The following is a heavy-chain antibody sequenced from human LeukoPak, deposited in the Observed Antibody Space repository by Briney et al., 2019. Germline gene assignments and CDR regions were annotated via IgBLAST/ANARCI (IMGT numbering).Heavy chain of an antibody. Sequence: ASVKVSCKASGYTLTGYYMHWLRQAPGQGLEWMGWINPNSGDTNYAQKFQGRVTMTRDTSISTAYMELSRLASDDTAVYYCAKNPYEYYFDYWGQGTLVTVSS. CDR1: GYTLTGYY. J-gene: IGHJ4*02. CDR2: INPNSGDT. V-gene: IGHV1-2*02. CDR3: AKNPYEYYFDY. D-gene: IGHD5-12*01.